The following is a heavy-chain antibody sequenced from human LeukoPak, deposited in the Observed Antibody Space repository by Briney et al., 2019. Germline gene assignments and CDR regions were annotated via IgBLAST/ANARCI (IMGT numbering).Heavy chain of an antibody. Sequence: SQTLSLTCTVSGGSISSGDYYWSWIRHPPGKGLEWIGYIYYSGSTYYNPSLKSRVTISVDTSKNQFSLKLSSVTAADTAVYYCARDSPPYWGAGGIDYWGQGTLVTVSS. D-gene: IGHD1-26*01. J-gene: IGHJ4*02. CDR1: GGSISSGDYY. V-gene: IGHV4-30-4*01. CDR3: ARDSPPYWGAGGIDY. CDR2: IYYSGST.